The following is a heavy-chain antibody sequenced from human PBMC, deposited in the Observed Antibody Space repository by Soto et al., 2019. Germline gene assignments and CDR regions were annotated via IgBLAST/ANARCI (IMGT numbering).Heavy chain of an antibody. CDR3: ALRLGDPGRLYFDY. D-gene: IGHD3-16*01. CDR2: IYQGGDT. Sequence: PSDTLSLTCGVSGGSFSRNNWWSWVRQPPGKGLEWIGDIYQGGDTYYNPSLKSRVTISVDRSKNQFSLKLSSVTAADTAVYYCALRLGDPGRLYFDYWGQGTLVTVSS. J-gene: IGHJ4*02. CDR1: GGSFSRNNW. V-gene: IGHV4-4*02.